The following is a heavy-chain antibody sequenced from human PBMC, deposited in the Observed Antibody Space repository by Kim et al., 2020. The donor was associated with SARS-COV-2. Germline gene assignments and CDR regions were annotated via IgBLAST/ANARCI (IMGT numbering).Heavy chain of an antibody. Sequence: SVKVSCKASGGTFSSYAISWVRQAPGQGLEWMGGIIPIFGTANYAQKFQGRVTITADESTSTAYMELSSLRSEDMAVYYCARDEGDIVVVPAASYYYGMDVWGQGTTVTVAS. CDR3: ARDEGDIVVVPAASYYYGMDV. D-gene: IGHD2-2*01. J-gene: IGHJ6*02. CDR2: IIPIFGTA. CDR1: GGTFSSYA. V-gene: IGHV1-69*13.